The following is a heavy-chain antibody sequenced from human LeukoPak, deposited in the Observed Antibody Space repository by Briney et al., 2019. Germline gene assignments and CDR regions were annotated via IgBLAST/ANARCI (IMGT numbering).Heavy chain of an antibody. J-gene: IGHJ4*02. CDR1: GFTFSTYE. Sequence: PGGSLRLSCAASGFTFSTYELNWVRQAPGKGLEWVSYISGDGDTIYYADSVKGRFTISRDNAKNSLHLQMNSLRAEDTGLYYCASYFDFWSGYHPGGEVGYWGQGTLVTVSS. V-gene: IGHV3-48*03. CDR2: ISGDGDTI. D-gene: IGHD3-3*01. CDR3: ASYFDFWSGYHPGGEVGY.